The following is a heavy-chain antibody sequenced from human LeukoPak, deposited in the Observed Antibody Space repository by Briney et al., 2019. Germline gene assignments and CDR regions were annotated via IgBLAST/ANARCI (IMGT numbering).Heavy chain of an antibody. CDR1: GFTFSSYW. V-gene: IGHV3-7*01. CDR2: IKQDGSER. CDR3: ARGRRSVGASTAYYGMDV. Sequence: GGSLRLSCTASGFTFSSYWMSWVRQAPGKGLEWVTNIKQDGSERYYVDSVKGRFTISRDNAKNSLYLQMNSLRAEDTAVYYCARGRRSVGASTAYYGMDVWGQGTTVTVSS. D-gene: IGHD1-26*01. J-gene: IGHJ6*02.